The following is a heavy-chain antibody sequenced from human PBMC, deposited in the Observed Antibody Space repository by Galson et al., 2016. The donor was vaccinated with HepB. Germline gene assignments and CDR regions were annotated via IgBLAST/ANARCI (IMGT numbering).Heavy chain of an antibody. CDR2: INQDGTAE. D-gene: IGHD2-21*02. CDR3: AKVDCGGDCKRFDY. Sequence: SLRLSCAASGFTFSDYWMSWLRQAPGKGLEWVANINQDGTAEYYLDSVKGRFTIARDNSKNTLYLQMSSLRAEDTALYYCAKVDCGGDCKRFDYWGQGTLVTVAS. CDR1: GFTFSDYW. V-gene: IGHV3-7*03. J-gene: IGHJ4*02.